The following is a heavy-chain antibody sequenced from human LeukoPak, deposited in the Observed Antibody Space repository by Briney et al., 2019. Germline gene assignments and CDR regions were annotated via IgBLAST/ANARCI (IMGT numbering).Heavy chain of an antibody. CDR3: ARDHSGSYSWILHYGLDV. J-gene: IGHJ6*02. CDR1: GFTFSNYG. D-gene: IGHD1-26*01. Sequence: PGGSLRLSCAASGFTFSNYGMHWVRQAPGKGLEWVALIWHDGGTKYYGDSVQGRFTISRDNSKNTLYLEMNSLRAEDTAVYYCARDHSGSYSWILHYGLDVWGQGTTVTVSS. V-gene: IGHV3-33*08. CDR2: IWHDGGTK.